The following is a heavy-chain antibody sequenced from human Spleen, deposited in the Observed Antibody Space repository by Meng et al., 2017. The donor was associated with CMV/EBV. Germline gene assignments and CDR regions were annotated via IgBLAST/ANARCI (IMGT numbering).Heavy chain of an antibody. V-gene: IGHV3-7*01. CDR1: GFTFSGYG. CDR2: IKRDGSEE. CDR3: ARSFEY. Sequence: GESLKISCAAAGFTFSGYGIHWVRQPPGKGLEWVANIKRDGSEEYYVDSVKGRFIISRDNTKNSLYLQMNSLRAEDTAVYYCARSFEYWGQGTLVTVSS. J-gene: IGHJ4*02.